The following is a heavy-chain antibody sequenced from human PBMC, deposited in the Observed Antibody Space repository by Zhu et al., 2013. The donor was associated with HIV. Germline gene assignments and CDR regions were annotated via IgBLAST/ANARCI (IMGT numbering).Heavy chain of an antibody. CDR2: IIPILGIA. Sequence: QVQLVQSGAEVKKPGSSVKVSCKASGGTFSSYTISWVRQAPGQGLEWMGRIIPILGIANYAQKFQGRVTITADKSTSTAYMELSSLRSEDTAVYYCARDGYSSGWYCDWGQGTLVTVSS. V-gene: IGHV1-69*08. J-gene: IGHJ4*02. CDR1: GGTFSSYT. CDR3: ARDGYSSGWYCD. D-gene: IGHD6-19*01.